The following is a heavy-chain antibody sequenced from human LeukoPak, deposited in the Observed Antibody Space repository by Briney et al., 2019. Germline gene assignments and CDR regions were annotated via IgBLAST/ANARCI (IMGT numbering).Heavy chain of an antibody. CDR1: GGSISSGSYY. CDR3: ARAIDSGGYQHKGFDP. D-gene: IGHD3-22*01. CDR2: IYASGRT. J-gene: IGHJ5*02. V-gene: IGHV4-61*02. Sequence: SETLSLTCTVSGGSISSGSYYWSWIRQPAGKGLEWIGRIYASGRTAYNPSLKSRATIALDTSKNQFSLKLRSVTAADTAVYSCARAIDSGGYQHKGFDPWGQGTLVTVSS.